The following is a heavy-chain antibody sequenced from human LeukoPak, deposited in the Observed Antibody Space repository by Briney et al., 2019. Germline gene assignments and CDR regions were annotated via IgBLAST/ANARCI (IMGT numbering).Heavy chain of an antibody. Sequence: GASVKVSCKASGYTFTSYYMHWVRQAPGQGLEWMGWINPNSGGTNYAQKFQGRVTMTRDTSISTAYMELSRLRSDDTAVYYCARDRASRWVVVPAARFDPWGQGTLVTVSS. CDR2: INPNSGGT. J-gene: IGHJ5*02. V-gene: IGHV1-2*02. CDR1: GYTFTSYY. D-gene: IGHD2-2*01. CDR3: ARDRASRWVVVPAARFDP.